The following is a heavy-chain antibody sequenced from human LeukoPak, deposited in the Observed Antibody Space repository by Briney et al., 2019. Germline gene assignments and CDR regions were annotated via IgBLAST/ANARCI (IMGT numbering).Heavy chain of an antibody. D-gene: IGHD3-10*01. Sequence: SQTLSLTCTVVGGSISSGGYYWTWIRQHPGKGLEWIGDIYYSGSTYYNPSLKSRVTISVDRSKNQFSLKLSSVTAADTAVYYCARERVSGSYYPPFDYWGQGTLVTVSS. V-gene: IGHV4-31*03. CDR1: GGSISSGGYY. CDR2: IYYSGST. CDR3: ARERVSGSYYPPFDY. J-gene: IGHJ4*02.